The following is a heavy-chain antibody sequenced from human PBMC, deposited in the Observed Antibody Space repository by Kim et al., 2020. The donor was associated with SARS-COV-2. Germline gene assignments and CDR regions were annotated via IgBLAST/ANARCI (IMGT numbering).Heavy chain of an antibody. CDR2: IIPIFGTA. CDR3: RVVVTPPYFDY. J-gene: IGHJ4*02. V-gene: IGHV1-69*13. CDR1: GGTFSSYA. Sequence: SVKVSCKASGGTFSSYAISWVRQAPGQGLEWMGGIIPIFGTANYAQKFQGRVTITADEFTSTAYMELSSLRSEDTAVYYCRVVVTPPYFDYWGQGTLVTVSS. D-gene: IGHD3-22*01.